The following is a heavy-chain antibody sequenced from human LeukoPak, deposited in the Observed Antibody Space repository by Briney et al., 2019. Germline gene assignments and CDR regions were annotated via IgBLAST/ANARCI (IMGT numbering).Heavy chain of an antibody. CDR1: GFTFSSYG. V-gene: IGHV3-30*02. D-gene: IGHD3-3*01. CDR3: AKDRMYYDFWSGYSVDAFDI. J-gene: IGHJ3*02. Sequence: GGSLRLSCAAPGFTFSSYGMRWVRQAPGKGLEWVAFIRYDGSNKYYADSVKGRFTISRDNSKNTLYLQMNSLRAEDTAVYYCAKDRMYYDFWSGYSVDAFDIWGQGTMVTVSS. CDR2: IRYDGSNK.